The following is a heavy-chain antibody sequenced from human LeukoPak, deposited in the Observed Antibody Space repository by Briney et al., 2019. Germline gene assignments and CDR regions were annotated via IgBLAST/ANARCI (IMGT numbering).Heavy chain of an antibody. CDR3: ARARYSSSWACDY. CDR2: IYHSGST. V-gene: IGHV4-30-2*01. Sequence: SQTLSLTCAVSGGSISSGGYSWSWIRQPPGKGLEWIGYIYHSGSTYYNPSLKSRVTISVDTSKNQFSLKLSSVTAADTAVYYCARARYSSSWACDYWGQGTLVTVSS. J-gene: IGHJ4*02. CDR1: GGSISSGGYS. D-gene: IGHD6-13*01.